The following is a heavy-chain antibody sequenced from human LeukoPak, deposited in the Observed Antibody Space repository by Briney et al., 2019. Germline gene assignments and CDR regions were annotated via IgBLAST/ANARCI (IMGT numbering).Heavy chain of an antibody. D-gene: IGHD6-19*01. J-gene: IGHJ3*02. V-gene: IGHV1-2*02. CDR2: INPNSGGT. CDR1: GYTFTGYY. Sequence: ASVKVSCKASGYTFTGYYMHWVRQAPGQGLEWMGWINPNSGGTNYAQKFQGRVTMTRDTSISTAYMELSRLRSDDTAVYYCARDHSSGWYSQFLVDAFDTWGQGTMVTVSS. CDR3: ARDHSSGWYSQFLVDAFDT.